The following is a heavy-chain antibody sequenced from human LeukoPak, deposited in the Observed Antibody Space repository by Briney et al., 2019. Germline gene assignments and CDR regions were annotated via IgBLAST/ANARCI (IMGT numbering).Heavy chain of an antibody. CDR2: IYDSGSNA. J-gene: IGHJ6*02. CDR1: GSSITSYY. V-gene: IGHV4-59*01. CDR3: ARAVVVAATTEQYYYYGMDV. Sequence: NPSETLSLTCTVSGSSITSYYWSWIRQPPGKGLEWIGYIYDSGSNADYNPSLKSRVTISVDTSENQFSLKLSSVTAADTAVYYCARAVVVAATTEQYYYYGMDVWGQGTTVTVSS. D-gene: IGHD2-15*01.